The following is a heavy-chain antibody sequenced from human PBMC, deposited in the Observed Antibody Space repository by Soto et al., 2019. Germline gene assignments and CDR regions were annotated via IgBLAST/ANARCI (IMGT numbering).Heavy chain of an antibody. J-gene: IGHJ5*02. V-gene: IGHV4-31*03. D-gene: IGHD3-10*01. CDR3: AREGDYRTWFEP. CDR1: GESIATGGCY. CDR2: IFYAGDT. Sequence: SETLSLTCTVSGESIATGGCYWSGSRLQSGKGPEWIGSIFYAGDTYYSPSLKSRVEISLDGSQNQFSLNLRSVTAADTAVYYCAREGDYRTWFEPWGPGTRVTLS.